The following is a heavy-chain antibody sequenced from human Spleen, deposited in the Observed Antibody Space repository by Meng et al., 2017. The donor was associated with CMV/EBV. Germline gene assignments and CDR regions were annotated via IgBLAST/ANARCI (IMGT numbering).Heavy chain of an antibody. CDR3: ARAPVGLGWFDP. Sequence: CKASGYTFTGYYMHWVRQAPGQGLEWMGWINPNSGGTNYAQKFQGRVTMTRDTSISTAYMELSRLRSDDTAVYYCARAPVGLGWFDPWGQGTLVTVSS. CDR1: GYTFTGYY. J-gene: IGHJ5*02. D-gene: IGHD1-26*01. CDR2: INPNSGGT. V-gene: IGHV1-2*02.